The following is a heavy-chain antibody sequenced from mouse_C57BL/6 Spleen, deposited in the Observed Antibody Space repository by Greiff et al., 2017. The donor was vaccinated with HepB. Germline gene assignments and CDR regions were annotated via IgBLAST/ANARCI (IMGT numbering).Heavy chain of an antibody. CDR1: GFNIKDDY. Sequence: EVKLMESGAELVRPGASVKLSCTASGFNIKDDYMHWVKQRPEQGLEWIGWIDPENGDTEYASKFQGKATITADTSSNTAYLQLSSLTSEDTAVYYCTKGDGDYWGQGTTLTVSS. V-gene: IGHV14-4*01. CDR3: TKGDGDY. J-gene: IGHJ2*01. CDR2: IDPENGDT. D-gene: IGHD3-3*01.